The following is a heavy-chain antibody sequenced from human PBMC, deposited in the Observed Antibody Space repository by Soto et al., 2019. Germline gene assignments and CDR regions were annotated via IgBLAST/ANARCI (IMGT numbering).Heavy chain of an antibody. CDR3: AREEGFWFGEVPTPPSDY. Sequence: QVPLVESGGGVVQPGRSLRLSCAASGFTFSSYGMHWVRQAPGKGLEWVAVIWYDGSNKYYADSVKGRFTISRDNSKNTLYLQMNSLRAEDTAVYYCAREEGFWFGEVPTPPSDYWGQGTLVTVSS. CDR2: IWYDGSNK. D-gene: IGHD3-10*01. J-gene: IGHJ4*02. CDR1: GFTFSSYG. V-gene: IGHV3-33*01.